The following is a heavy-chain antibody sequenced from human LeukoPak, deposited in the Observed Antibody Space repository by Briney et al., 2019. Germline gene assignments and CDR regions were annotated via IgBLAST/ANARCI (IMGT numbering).Heavy chain of an antibody. V-gene: IGHV4-59*01. J-gene: IGHJ4*02. Sequence: SETLSLTCTVTDGSISRYYWSWIRQPAGKGLEGNGYIWNIGSTNYNPSLTSRVTISVDTSKNQISLTVSSVTAADTAVYYCARGRRFWFGELLSFFDYWGQGTLVTVSS. CDR2: IWNIGST. D-gene: IGHD3-10*01. CDR1: DGSISRYY. CDR3: ARGRRFWFGELLSFFDY.